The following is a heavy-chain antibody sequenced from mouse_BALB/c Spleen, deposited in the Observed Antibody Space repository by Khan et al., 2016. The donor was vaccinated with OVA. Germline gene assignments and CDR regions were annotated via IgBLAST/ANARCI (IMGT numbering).Heavy chain of an antibody. CDR3: TGGGGGKRFAY. V-gene: IGHV1S137*01. Sequence: QVQLQQSGAELVRPGVSVKISCKGSGYTFTDFTMHWVKQSHAKSLEWIGVISTYYGDVTYNQKFKGKATMTVDKSSSTAYMELARLTSEDSAIYDRTGGGGGKRFAYWGQGTLVTGSA. CDR1: GYTFTDFT. CDR2: ISTYYGDV. J-gene: IGHJ3*01.